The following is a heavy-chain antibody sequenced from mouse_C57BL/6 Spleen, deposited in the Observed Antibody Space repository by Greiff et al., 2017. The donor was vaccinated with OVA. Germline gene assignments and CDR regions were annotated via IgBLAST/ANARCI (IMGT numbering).Heavy chain of an antibody. CDR1: GFSLTSYG. J-gene: IGHJ4*01. CDR3: ARKADGYSDAMDY. D-gene: IGHD2-3*01. Sequence: QVHVKQSGPGLVQPSQSLSITCTVSGFSLTSYGVHWVRQSPGKGLEWLGVIWSGGSTDYNAAFISRLSISKDNSKSQVFFKMNSLQADDTAIYYCARKADGYSDAMDYWGQGTSVTVSS. V-gene: IGHV2-2*01. CDR2: IWSGGST.